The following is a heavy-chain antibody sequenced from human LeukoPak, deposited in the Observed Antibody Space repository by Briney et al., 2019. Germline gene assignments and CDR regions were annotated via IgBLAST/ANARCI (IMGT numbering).Heavy chain of an antibody. J-gene: IGHJ4*02. D-gene: IGHD3-10*01. CDR1: GFSFSPLG. Sequence: GGSLRLSCAASGFSFSPLGMNWVRQAPGRGLEWVSYISSGSSTTYYADSVKVRFTVSRDNAKNSLYLQVNSLRDEDTAVYYCARGRGLTLSYHYFDYWGQGTLVTVSS. CDR3: ARGRGLTLSYHYFDY. V-gene: IGHV3-48*02. CDR2: ISSGSSTT.